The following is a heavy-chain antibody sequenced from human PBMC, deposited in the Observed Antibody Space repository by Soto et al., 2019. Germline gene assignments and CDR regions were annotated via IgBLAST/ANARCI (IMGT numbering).Heavy chain of an antibody. J-gene: IGHJ6*02. Sequence: PSETLSLTCSVSGSSIRSYYWSWIRQSPEKGLEWIGYFYHSGNSNYNPSLKSRVTISVDTSKNQLSLRLRSVTAADTAVYFCARISSVDPYGYVNGGLDVWGQGTTV. D-gene: IGHD5-18*01. CDR2: FYHSGNS. V-gene: IGHV4-59*01. CDR1: GSSIRSYY. CDR3: ARISSVDPYGYVNGGLDV.